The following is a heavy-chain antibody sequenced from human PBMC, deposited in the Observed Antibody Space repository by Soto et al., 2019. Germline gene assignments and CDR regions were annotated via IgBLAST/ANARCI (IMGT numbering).Heavy chain of an antibody. D-gene: IGHD1-26*01. CDR2: IYPGDSDT. J-gene: IGHJ6*02. CDR3: ARDPSIVGADGEEYYYYYGMDV. V-gene: IGHV5-51*01. CDR1: GYIFTNYW. Sequence: PGESLKISCKASGYIFTNYWIGWVRQMPGKGLEWMGIIYPGDSDTKYSPSFQGQVTFSADKSISTAFLHWRSLKASDTAMYYCARDPSIVGADGEEYYYYYGMDVWGQGTTVTVSS.